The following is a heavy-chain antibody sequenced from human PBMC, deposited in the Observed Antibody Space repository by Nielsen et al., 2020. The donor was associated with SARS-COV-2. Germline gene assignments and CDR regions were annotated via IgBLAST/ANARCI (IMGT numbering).Heavy chain of an antibody. CDR2: IIPIFGTA. Sequence: SVKVSCKASGGTFSSYAISWVRQAPGQGLEWMGGIIPIFGTANYAQKFQGRVTITADESTSTAYMELSSLRSEDTAVYYCARDILEHPTRGMDVWDQGTTVTVSS. V-gene: IGHV1-69*13. CDR1: GGTFSSYA. J-gene: IGHJ6*02. CDR3: ARDILEHPTRGMDV. D-gene: IGHD1/OR15-1a*01.